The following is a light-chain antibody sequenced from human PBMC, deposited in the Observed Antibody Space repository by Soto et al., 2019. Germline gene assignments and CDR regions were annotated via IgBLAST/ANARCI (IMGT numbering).Light chain of an antibody. CDR1: QSVGGNY. V-gene: IGKV3-20*01. J-gene: IGKJ2*01. Sequence: EIVLTQSTGTLSLSPGERVILSCRASQSVGGNYVAWYQQKHGQAPSLLSNVASNRPTGIPDRFSGSGSGTDFTLTISRLEPEDFAVYYCQQYGSSPYTFGQGNKLEIK. CDR3: QQYGSSPYT. CDR2: VAS.